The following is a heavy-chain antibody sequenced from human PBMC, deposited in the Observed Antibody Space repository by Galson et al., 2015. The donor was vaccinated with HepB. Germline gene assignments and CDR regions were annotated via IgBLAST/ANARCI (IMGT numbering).Heavy chain of an antibody. V-gene: IGHV1-3*01. Sequence: SVKVSCKASGYTFTSYAMHWVRQAPGQRLEWMGWINAGNGNTKYSQKFQGRVTITRDTSASTAYMELSSLRSEDTAVYYCARGARVVVPANHYYYYYYMDVWGKGTTVTVSS. CDR2: INAGNGNT. CDR3: ARGARVVVPANHYYYYYYMDV. J-gene: IGHJ6*03. CDR1: GYTFTSYA. D-gene: IGHD2-2*01.